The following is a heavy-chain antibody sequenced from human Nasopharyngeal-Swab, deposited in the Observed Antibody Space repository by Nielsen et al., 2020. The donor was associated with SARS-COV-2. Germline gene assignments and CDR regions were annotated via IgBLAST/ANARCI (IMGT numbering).Heavy chain of an antibody. CDR2: TEIGGTT. CDR1: GLTVSSTY. CDR3: ARVELGRWGNYFDP. J-gene: IGHJ5*02. V-gene: IGHV3-53*01. D-gene: IGHD7-27*01. Sequence: GGSLRLSCVVSGLTVSSTYMSWVRQAPGKGLDWVSVTEIGGTTHYADSVKGRFTISRDSSTNTLYLQMNSLRAEDTAVYYCARVELGRWGNYFDPWGQGTLVTVSS.